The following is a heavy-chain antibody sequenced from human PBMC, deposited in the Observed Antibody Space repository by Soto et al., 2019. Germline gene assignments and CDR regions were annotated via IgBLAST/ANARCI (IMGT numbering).Heavy chain of an antibody. D-gene: IGHD6-19*01. J-gene: IGHJ4*02. CDR2: INAGNGNT. V-gene: IGHV1-3*01. CDR1: GYTFTSYA. CDR3: ARGGSGWYQNFDY. Sequence: QVQLVQSGAEVKKPGASVKVSCKASGYTFTSYAMHWVRQAPGQRLEWMGWINAGNGNTKYSQKFQGRVTITRDTSASTAYMELSSLRSEDTAVYYCARGGSGWYQNFDYWGQGTLVTVSS.